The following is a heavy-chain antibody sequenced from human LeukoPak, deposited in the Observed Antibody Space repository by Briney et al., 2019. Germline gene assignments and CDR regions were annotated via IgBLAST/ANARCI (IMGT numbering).Heavy chain of an antibody. V-gene: IGHV1-2*02. CDR3: ARRIAKPTSKFDP. CDR2: INPNSGGT. D-gene: IGHD6-13*01. Sequence: GASVKVSCKASGYTFTGYYMHWVRQAPGQGLEWMGWINPNSGGTNYAQKSQGRVTMTRDTSISTAYMELSRLRSDDTAVYYCARRIAKPTSKFDPWGQGTLVTVSS. CDR1: GYTFTGYY. J-gene: IGHJ5*02.